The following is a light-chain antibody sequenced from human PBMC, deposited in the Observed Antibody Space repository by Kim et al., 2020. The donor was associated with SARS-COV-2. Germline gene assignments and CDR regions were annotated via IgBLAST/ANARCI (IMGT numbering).Light chain of an antibody. CDR3: QQRATWPLT. V-gene: IGKV3-11*01. Sequence: FSPGERATLSCRASQGVNSYLAWYQQKPGQAPRLLIYDASKRATGIPARFSGSGSGTDFTLTISSLEPEDFAVYYCQQRATWPLTFGGGTKVDIK. CDR1: QGVNSY. J-gene: IGKJ4*01. CDR2: DAS.